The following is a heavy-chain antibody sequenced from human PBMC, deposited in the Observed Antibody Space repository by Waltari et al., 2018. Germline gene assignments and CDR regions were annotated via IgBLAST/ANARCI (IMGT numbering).Heavy chain of an antibody. CDR2: RSYSGTT. Sequence: QLQLQESGPGLVKPSETLSLTCTASGDSISGSTYYWGWIRPPPGQGLEWIGSRSYSGTTYCNPSLKSRVTMSVDTSKNQFSLNLSSVTAADTAVFYCVRPGSSVGWYYFDYWGQGTLVTVSS. CDR3: VRPGSSVGWYYFDY. D-gene: IGHD6-19*01. V-gene: IGHV4-39*01. CDR1: GDSISGSTYY. J-gene: IGHJ4*02.